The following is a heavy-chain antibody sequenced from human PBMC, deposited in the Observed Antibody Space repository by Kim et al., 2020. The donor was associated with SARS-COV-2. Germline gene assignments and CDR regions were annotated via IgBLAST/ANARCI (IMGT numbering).Heavy chain of an antibody. CDR3: AREAHQYGSGGYGQGWFDP. V-gene: IGHV1-18*01. J-gene: IGHJ5*02. D-gene: IGHD3-10*01. CDR1: GYTFTSYG. Sequence: ASVKVSCKASGYTFTSYGISWVRQAPGQGLEWMGWISAYNGNTNYAQKLQGRVTMTTDTSTSTAYMELRSLRSDDTAVYYCAREAHQYGSGGYGQGWFDPWGQGTLVTVSS. CDR2: ISAYNGNT.